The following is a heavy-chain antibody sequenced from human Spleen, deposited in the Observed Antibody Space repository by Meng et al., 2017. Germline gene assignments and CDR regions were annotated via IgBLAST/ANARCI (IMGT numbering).Heavy chain of an antibody. D-gene: IGHD6-13*01. CDR3: ARATAAAAKGRWFDP. CDR1: GWSFSGYH. J-gene: IGHJ5*02. Sequence: QVAHTPWGPGLLKPSETLSPTCAVYGWSFSGYHWSWIRQPPGKGLEWIGEINHSGSTNYNPSLKSRVTISVDTSKNQFSLKLSSVTAADTAVYYCARATAAAAKGRWFDPWGQGTLVTVSS. V-gene: IGHV4-34*01. CDR2: INHSGST.